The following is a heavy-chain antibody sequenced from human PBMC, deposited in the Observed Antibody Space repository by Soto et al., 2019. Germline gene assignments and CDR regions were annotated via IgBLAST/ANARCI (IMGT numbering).Heavy chain of an antibody. D-gene: IGHD6-13*01. J-gene: IGHJ4*02. CDR1: GGSISSSSYY. V-gene: IGHV4-39*01. CDR2: IYYSGST. Sequence: QLQLQESGPGLVKPSETLSLTCTVSGGSISSSSYYWGWIRQPPGKGLEWIGSIYYSGSTYYNPSYKSQVTISVDTSKNQFSLKLSSVTAADTAVYYCARHSPSSSWFTGGHFDYWGQGTLVTVSS. CDR3: ARHSPSSSWFTGGHFDY.